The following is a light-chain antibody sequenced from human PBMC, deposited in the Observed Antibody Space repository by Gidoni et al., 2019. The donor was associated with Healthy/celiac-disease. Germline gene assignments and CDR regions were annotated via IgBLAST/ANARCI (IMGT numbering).Light chain of an antibody. CDR1: SSNIGAGYD. J-gene: IGLJ3*02. Sequence: QSVLTTPPSVSGAPGQRVTISCTGSSSNIGAGYDVHWYQQLPRTAPKLLIYGNSNRPSGVPDRFSGSKSGTSASLAITGLQAEDEADYYCQSYDSSLSGSVFGGGTKLTVL. CDR2: GNS. V-gene: IGLV1-40*01. CDR3: QSYDSSLSGSV.